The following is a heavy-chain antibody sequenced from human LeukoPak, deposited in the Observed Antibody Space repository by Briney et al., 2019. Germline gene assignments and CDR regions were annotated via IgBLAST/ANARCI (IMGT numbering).Heavy chain of an antibody. CDR1: GFTFDDYA. Sequence: PGRSLRLSCAASGFTFDDYAMHWVRQAPGKGPEWVSGINWNTNSIKYADSVKGRFTISRDNAKNSLYLQMNSLRAEDTAFYYCAKGSSGWSTDAFDIWGQGTMVTVSS. CDR2: INWNTNSI. CDR3: AKGSSGWSTDAFDI. J-gene: IGHJ3*02. D-gene: IGHD6-19*01. V-gene: IGHV3-9*01.